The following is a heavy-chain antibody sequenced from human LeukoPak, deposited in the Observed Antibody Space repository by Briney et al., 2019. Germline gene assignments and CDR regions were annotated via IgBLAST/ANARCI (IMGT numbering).Heavy chain of an antibody. CDR1: GFTFSSYA. Sequence: GGSLRLSCAASGFTFSSYAMSWVRQAPGKGLEWVSAISGSGGSTYYADSVKGRFTISSYNAKNSLYLQMNSLRAEDTAVHYCIGRRATDYWGQGTLVTVSS. CDR3: IGRRATDY. CDR2: ISGSGGST. D-gene: IGHD6-6*01. J-gene: IGHJ4*02. V-gene: IGHV3-23*01.